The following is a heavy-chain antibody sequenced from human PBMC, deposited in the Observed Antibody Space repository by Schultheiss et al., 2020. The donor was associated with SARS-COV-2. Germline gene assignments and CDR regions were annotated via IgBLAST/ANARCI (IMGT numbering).Heavy chain of an antibody. CDR3: ARDDPGVVPAVTRYGMDV. V-gene: IGHV4-59*01. CDR1: GGSISSYY. CDR2: IYYSGTT. Sequence: SETLTLTCTVSGGSISSYYWSWIRQPPGKGLEWIGYIYYSGTTNYNPSLKSRVTISVDTSKNQFSLRLISVTAADTAVYYCARDDPGVVPAVTRYGMDVWGQGTTGTVSS. D-gene: IGHD2-2*01. J-gene: IGHJ6*02.